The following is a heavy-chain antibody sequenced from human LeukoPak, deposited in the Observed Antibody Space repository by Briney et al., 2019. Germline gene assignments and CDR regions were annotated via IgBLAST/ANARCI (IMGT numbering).Heavy chain of an antibody. D-gene: IGHD3-10*01. CDR1: GYRFITYW. V-gene: IGHV5-51*01. CDR2: IYPGDSDT. Sequence: GGSLKISCKCSGYRFITYWIGWVRQMPGEGVEWMGIIYPGDSDTRYSPSFQGQVTISAAKSISTAYLQWSSLKASDTAMYYCARNRESGSLDAFDIWGQGTMVTVSS. J-gene: IGHJ3*02. CDR3: ARNRESGSLDAFDI.